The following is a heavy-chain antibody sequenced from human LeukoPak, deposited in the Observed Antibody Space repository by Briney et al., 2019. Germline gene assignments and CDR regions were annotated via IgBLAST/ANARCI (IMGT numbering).Heavy chain of an antibody. V-gene: IGHV1-24*01. J-gene: IGHJ3*02. D-gene: IGHD6-19*01. CDR3: ATLNPGWYGAFDI. CDR1: GYTLTELS. Sequence: AASVKVSCKVSGYTLTELSMHWVRQAPGKGLEWMGGFDPEDGETIYAQKFQGRVTMTEDTSTDTAYMELSSLRSEDTAVYYCATLNPGWYGAFDIWGQGTMVTVSS. CDR2: FDPEDGET.